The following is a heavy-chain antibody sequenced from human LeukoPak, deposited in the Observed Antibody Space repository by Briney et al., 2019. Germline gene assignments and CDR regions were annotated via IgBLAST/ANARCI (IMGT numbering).Heavy chain of an antibody. J-gene: IGHJ4*02. D-gene: IGHD6-19*01. V-gene: IGHV4-34*01. Sequence: SETLSLTCAVYGGSFSGYYCSWIRQPPGKGLEWIGEINHSGSTNYNPSLKSRVTISVDTSKNQFSLKLSSVTAADTAVYYCARLDGRGAYSSARLFAYWGQGTLVTVSS. CDR2: INHSGST. CDR1: GGSFSGYY. CDR3: ARLDGRGAYSSARLFAY.